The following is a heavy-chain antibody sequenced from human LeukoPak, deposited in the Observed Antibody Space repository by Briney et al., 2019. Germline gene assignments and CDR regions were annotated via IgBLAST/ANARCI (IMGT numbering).Heavy chain of an antibody. CDR2: IYTSGST. D-gene: IGHD3-22*01. CDR3: ARQYYDSSGYYYSYYYYYMDV. V-gene: IGHV4-61*02. Sequence: SETLSLTCTVSGGSTSSGSYYWSWIRQPAGKGLEWIGRIYTSGSTNYNPSLKSRVTISVDTSKNQFSLKLSSVTAADTAVYYCARQYYDSSGYYYSYYYYYMDVWGKGTTVTVSS. J-gene: IGHJ6*03. CDR1: GGSTSSGSYY.